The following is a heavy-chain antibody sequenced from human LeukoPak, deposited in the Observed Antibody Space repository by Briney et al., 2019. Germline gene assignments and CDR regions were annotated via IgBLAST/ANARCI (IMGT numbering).Heavy chain of an antibody. D-gene: IGHD2-15*01. CDR2: ISYDGSNK. CDR1: GFTFSSYG. CDR3: AKEGCSGGSCSEYFQH. Sequence: GGSLRLSCAASGFTFSSYGMHWVRQAPGKGLEWVTVISYDGSNKYYADYVKGRFTISRDNSKNTLDLQMNSLRAEDTAVYYCAKEGCSGGSCSEYFQHWGQGTLVTVSS. J-gene: IGHJ1*01. V-gene: IGHV3-30*18.